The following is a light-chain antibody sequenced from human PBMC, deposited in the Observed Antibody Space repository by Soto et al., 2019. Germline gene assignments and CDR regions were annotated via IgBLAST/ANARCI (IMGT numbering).Light chain of an antibody. J-gene: IGLJ1*01. Sequence: QSALTQPASVSGSPGQSITISCTGTSSDVGSYNYVSWYQHHPGKAPRLIIHASSNRPSGVSHRFSGSRSGNTASLTTSGLQAEDEADYYCSSYTSGTTLYVFGTGTKVTVL. CDR2: ASS. CDR1: SSDVGSYNY. CDR3: SSYTSGTTLYV. V-gene: IGLV2-14*01.